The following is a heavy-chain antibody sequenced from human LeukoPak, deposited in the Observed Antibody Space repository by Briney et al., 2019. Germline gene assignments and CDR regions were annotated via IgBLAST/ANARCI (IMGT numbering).Heavy chain of an antibody. CDR1: GFSFSSYE. CDR3: TRDRAYGALDY. J-gene: IGHJ4*02. CDR2: ISSSSSYI. D-gene: IGHD4/OR15-4a*01. V-gene: IGHV3-21*01. Sequence: GGSLRLSCAASGFSFSSYEMNWVRQAPGKGLEWVSSISSSSSYIYYADSVKGRFTIPRDNAKNSVYLQMISLRDEDTAVYYCTRDRAYGALDYWGQGTLVTVSS.